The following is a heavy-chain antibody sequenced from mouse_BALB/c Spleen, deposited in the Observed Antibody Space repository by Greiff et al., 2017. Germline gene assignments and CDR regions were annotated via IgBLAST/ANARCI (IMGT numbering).Heavy chain of an antibody. CDR1: GYTFTDYN. Sequence: EVKVVESGPELVKPGASVKIPCKASGYTFTDYNMDWVKQSHGKSLEWIGDINPNNGGTIYNQKFKGKATLTVDKSSSTAYMELRSLTSEDTAVYYCARSEGYGSTPMDYWGQGTSVTVSS. V-gene: IGHV1-18*01. CDR3: ARSEGYGSTPMDY. J-gene: IGHJ4*01. D-gene: IGHD1-1*01. CDR2: INPNNGGT.